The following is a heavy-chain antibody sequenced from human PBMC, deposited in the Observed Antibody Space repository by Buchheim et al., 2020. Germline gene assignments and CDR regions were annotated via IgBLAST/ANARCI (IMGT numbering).Heavy chain of an antibody. CDR1: GFTFSRYW. CDR2: IKQDGSEK. CDR3: GRTGSSNGSGWLIGY. Sequence: EVQLVESGGGLVQPGGSLRLSCAASGFTFSRYWMSWVRQAPGKGLEWVANIKQDGSEKYYVDSVKGRFTISRDNAKNSLYLQMNSLRAEDTAVYYCGRTGSSNGSGWLIGYWGQGTL. D-gene: IGHD6-19*01. J-gene: IGHJ4*02. V-gene: IGHV3-7*01.